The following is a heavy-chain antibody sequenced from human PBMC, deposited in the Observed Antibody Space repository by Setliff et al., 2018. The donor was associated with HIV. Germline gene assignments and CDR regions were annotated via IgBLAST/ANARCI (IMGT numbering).Heavy chain of an antibody. D-gene: IGHD3-22*01. V-gene: IGHV1-3*03. Sequence: KVSCKASGFPFINYAIHWVRQAPGQRLEWMGWINVDSGNTKYLQDLQGGVTITSDTSATTAYMEVSNLRSEDMAVYYCARERDSNGYQFDYWGQGTLVTVSS. CDR1: GFPFINYA. CDR2: INVDSGNT. CDR3: ARERDSNGYQFDY. J-gene: IGHJ4*02.